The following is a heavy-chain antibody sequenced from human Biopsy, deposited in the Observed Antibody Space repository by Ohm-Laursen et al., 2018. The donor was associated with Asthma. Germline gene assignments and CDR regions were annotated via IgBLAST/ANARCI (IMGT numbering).Heavy chain of an antibody. Sequence: SETLSLTCIVSGDAMSTSGSYWGWIRQSPGKGLEWIGSIYYSGKTYYNPSFKSRVTISAHTSKNLFSLKVTSVPAADTAVYYCARAVSSSSYWYFDLWGRGDLVTVSS. CDR3: ARAVSSSSYWYFDL. D-gene: IGHD6-6*01. V-gene: IGHV4-39*02. CDR2: IYYSGKT. J-gene: IGHJ2*01. CDR1: GDAMSTSGSY.